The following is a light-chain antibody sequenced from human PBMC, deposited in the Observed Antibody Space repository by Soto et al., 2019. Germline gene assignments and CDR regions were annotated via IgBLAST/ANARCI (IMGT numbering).Light chain of an antibody. Sequence: EIVVTQSPGTLSLSPVERATLACSASQSVCSSYLACYQQKPGQAPRLLFYGASSRAMGIPDGFSGSVSGTDFILTISRLEPKNFAVYTCQQYSISPKTFGQGTRV. CDR2: GAS. V-gene: IGKV3-20*01. CDR3: QQYSISPKT. J-gene: IGKJ1*01. CDR1: QSVCSSY.